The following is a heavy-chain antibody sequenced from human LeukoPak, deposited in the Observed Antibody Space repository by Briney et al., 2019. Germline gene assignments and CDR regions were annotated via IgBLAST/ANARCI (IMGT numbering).Heavy chain of an antibody. CDR2: INPNTAGT. CDR3: ARSSGLYGGNSAFDC. V-gene: IGHV1-2*02. J-gene: IGHJ4*02. D-gene: IGHD4-23*01. Sequence: GASVKVSCKASGYTFTDYYTHWVRQAPGQGLEWMGWINPNTAGTNYAQKFQGRVTKTRDTSISTAYMELSRLRSDDTAVYYCARSSGLYGGNSAFDCWGQGPLVTVSS. CDR1: GYTFTDYY.